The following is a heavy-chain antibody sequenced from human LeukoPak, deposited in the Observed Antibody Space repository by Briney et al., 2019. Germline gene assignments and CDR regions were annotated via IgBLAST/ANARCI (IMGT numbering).Heavy chain of an antibody. CDR3: ARDPPLVSGPVYYYYYMDV. Sequence: GGSLRLSCAASGFPFSSYAMNWVRQAPGKGLEWVSSISRSSYYIYYTDSVKGRFTISRDNAKNSLYLQMNSLRAEDTAVYYCARDPPLVSGPVYYYYYMDVWGKGTTVTVSS. CDR1: GFPFSSYA. J-gene: IGHJ6*03. D-gene: IGHD5/OR15-5a*01. CDR2: ISRSSYYI. V-gene: IGHV3-21*01.